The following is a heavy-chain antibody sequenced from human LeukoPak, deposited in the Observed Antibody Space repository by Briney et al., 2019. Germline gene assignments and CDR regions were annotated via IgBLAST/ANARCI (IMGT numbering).Heavy chain of an antibody. D-gene: IGHD3-3*01. CDR2: ISYDGSNK. V-gene: IGHV3-30*18. Sequence: GGSLRLSCAASGFTFSSYGMHWVRQAPGKGLEWVAVISYDGSNKYYADSVEGRFTISRDNSKNTLYLQMNSLRAEDTAVYYCAKDDARFPPYGMDVWGQGTTVTVSS. J-gene: IGHJ6*02. CDR1: GFTFSSYG. CDR3: AKDDARFPPYGMDV.